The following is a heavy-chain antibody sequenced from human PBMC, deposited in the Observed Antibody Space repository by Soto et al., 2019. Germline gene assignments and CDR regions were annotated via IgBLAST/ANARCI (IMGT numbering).Heavy chain of an antibody. Sequence: SETLSLTCTVSGGSVRSGSYYRSWIRHPPWKGLEWIGSLYYSGSTNYTPSLKSRVTISVDTSKNQFSLKLSSVTAADTAVYYCARESTTMVRGVISRSSHYYYSGMDVWGQGTTVTVSS. V-gene: IGHV4-61*01. CDR1: GGSVRSGSYY. CDR2: LYYSGST. J-gene: IGHJ6*02. CDR3: ARESTTMVRGVISRSSHYYYSGMDV. D-gene: IGHD3-10*01.